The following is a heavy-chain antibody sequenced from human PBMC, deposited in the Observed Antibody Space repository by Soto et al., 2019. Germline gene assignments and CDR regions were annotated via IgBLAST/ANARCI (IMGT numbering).Heavy chain of an antibody. Sequence: EVQLVESGGGLVQPGGSLRLSCVISGSIFSSHWMPWVRQAPGKGLEWVASINQDGFGKSYVDSVRGRFTISSDNAKNSVYLQMDSLRAEDTAVYYCAKDHGSGSYPYWGQGTLGTVSS. CDR2: INQDGFGK. CDR3: AKDHGSGSYPY. CDR1: GSIFSSHW. V-gene: IGHV3-7*05. D-gene: IGHD1-26*01. J-gene: IGHJ4*02.